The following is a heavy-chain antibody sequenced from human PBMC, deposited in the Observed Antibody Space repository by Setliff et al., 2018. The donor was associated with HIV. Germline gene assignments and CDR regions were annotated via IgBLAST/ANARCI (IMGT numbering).Heavy chain of an antibody. V-gene: IGHV3-48*02. CDR2: ISGTTNTI. J-gene: IGHJ3*02. CDR1: GFTFSDYN. D-gene: IGHD2-15*01. Sequence: RASVKVSCTGSGFTFSDYNMNWVRQTPGKGLEWISYISGTTNTIYYADSVKGRFTISRDNSKNSLYLQMSSLRDEDTAVYYCARDFRIIVPDVFDIWGRGTMVTVSS. CDR3: ARDFRIIVPDVFDI.